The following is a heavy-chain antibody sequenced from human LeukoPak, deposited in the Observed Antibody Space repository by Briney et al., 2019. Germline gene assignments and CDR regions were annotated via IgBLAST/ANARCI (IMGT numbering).Heavy chain of an antibody. D-gene: IGHD2-15*01. Sequence: SETLSLTCAVYGGSFSGYYWSWIRQPPGKGLEWIGEINHSGSTNYNPSLKSRVTISVDTSKNQFSLKLSSVTAAGTAVYYCARGVGYCSGGSCYPDYFDYWGQGTLVTVSS. CDR3: ARGVGYCSGGSCYPDYFDY. J-gene: IGHJ4*02. V-gene: IGHV4-34*01. CDR2: INHSGST. CDR1: GGSFSGYY.